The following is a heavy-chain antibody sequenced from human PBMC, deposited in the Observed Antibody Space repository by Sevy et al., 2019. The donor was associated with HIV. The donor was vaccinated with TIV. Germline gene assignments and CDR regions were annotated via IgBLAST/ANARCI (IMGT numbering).Heavy chain of an antibody. CDR1: GYTFTDYY. CDR3: ASHPSTGGFDV. Sequence: ASVKVSCKASGYTFTDYYMYWVRQAPGQGLEWMGRINPNSGGTNFAQKFQGRVTMTRDTSISTAYMELSSLRSDDTAVYYGASHPSTGGFDVWGQGTMVTVSS. CDR2: INPNSGGT. J-gene: IGHJ3*01. D-gene: IGHD6-25*01. V-gene: IGHV1-2*06.